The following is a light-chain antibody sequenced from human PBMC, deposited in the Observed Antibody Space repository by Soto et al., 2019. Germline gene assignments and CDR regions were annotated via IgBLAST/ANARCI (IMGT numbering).Light chain of an antibody. J-gene: IGKJ1*01. CDR1: QSISDW. Sequence: DIRMTQSPSTLSASVGDRVTITCRASQSISDWLAWYQQKPGKAPRLLMYRASSLESGVPSRFSGGGSGTEFTLTISSLQPDDFATYYCQQYNKFPTFGQGTKVEIK. CDR3: QQYNKFPT. V-gene: IGKV1-5*03. CDR2: RAS.